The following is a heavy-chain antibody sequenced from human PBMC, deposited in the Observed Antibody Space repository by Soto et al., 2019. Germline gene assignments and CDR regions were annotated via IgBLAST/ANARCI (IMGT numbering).Heavy chain of an antibody. J-gene: IGHJ5*02. V-gene: IGHV1-46*01. D-gene: IGHD2-2*01. CDR2: IIPRSGTS. CDR3: ATVVWYCSSTSCLMDNWFDP. Sequence: ASVKVSCKASGYSFTGYYMHRVRQAPGQGREWMGGIIPRSGTSIYAQKFQGRVTMTEDTSTDTAYMELSSLRSEDTAVYYCATVVWYCSSTSCLMDNWFDPWGQGTLVTVSS. CDR1: GYSFTGYY.